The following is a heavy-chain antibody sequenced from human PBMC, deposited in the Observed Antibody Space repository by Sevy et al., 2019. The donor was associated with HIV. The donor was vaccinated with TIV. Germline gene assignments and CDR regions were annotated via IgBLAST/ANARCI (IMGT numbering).Heavy chain of an antibody. CDR3: AREGGYTDQGMDV. CDR2: ISSSSNNI. CDR1: GFTFSTYD. J-gene: IGHJ6*02. Sequence: GGSLRLSCAASGFTFSTYDMNWVRQAPGKGVEWISYISSSSNNIYYADSVKGRFTISRDNAKNSLFVQMHSLRAEDTAVYYCAREGGYTDQGMDVWGQGTTVTVSS. D-gene: IGHD5-12*01. V-gene: IGHV3-48*01.